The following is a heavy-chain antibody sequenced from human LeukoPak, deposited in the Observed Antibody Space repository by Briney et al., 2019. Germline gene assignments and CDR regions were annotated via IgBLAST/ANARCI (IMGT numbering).Heavy chain of an antibody. V-gene: IGHV4-59*01. D-gene: IGHD6-13*01. CDR1: GGSISSYY. CDR3: ARVQAGTVYYYSGMDV. CDR2: IYYSGST. J-gene: IGHJ6*02. Sequence: SETLSLTCTVSGGSISSYYWSWIRQPPGKGLEWIGYIYYSGSTNYNPSLKSRVTISVDTSKNQFSLKLSSVTAADTAVYYCARVQAGTVYYYSGMDVWGQGTTVTVSS.